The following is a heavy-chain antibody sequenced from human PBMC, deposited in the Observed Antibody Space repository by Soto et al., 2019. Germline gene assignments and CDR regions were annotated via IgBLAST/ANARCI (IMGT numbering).Heavy chain of an antibody. CDR2: TIPMLGMS. D-gene: IGHD3-10*01. CDR3: ATSYGSGSQAFDF. V-gene: IGHV1-69*02. Sequence: QVQLVQSGAELKKPGSSVRVSCKASGDTFNFYTINWVRQAPGLGLEWMGRTIPMLGMSNYALKFQGRLSITADKPTSTAYMDLRSLKPEDTAMYYCATSYGSGSQAFDFWGQGALVTVS. J-gene: IGHJ4*02. CDR1: GDTFNFYT.